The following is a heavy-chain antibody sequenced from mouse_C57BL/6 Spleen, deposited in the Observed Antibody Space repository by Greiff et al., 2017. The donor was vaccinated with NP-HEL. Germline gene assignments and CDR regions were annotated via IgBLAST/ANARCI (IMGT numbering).Heavy chain of an antibody. CDR3: ARIITTVVAKAMDY. V-gene: IGHV5-17*01. D-gene: IGHD1-1*01. J-gene: IGHJ4*01. Sequence: EVQLVESGGGLVKPGGSLKLSCAASGFTFSDYGMHWVRQAPEKGLEWVAYISSGSSTIYYADKVKGRVTISRENAKNTLFLQMTSLRSEDTAMYYCARIITTVVAKAMDYWGQGTSVTFSS. CDR1: GFTFSDYG. CDR2: ISSGSSTI.